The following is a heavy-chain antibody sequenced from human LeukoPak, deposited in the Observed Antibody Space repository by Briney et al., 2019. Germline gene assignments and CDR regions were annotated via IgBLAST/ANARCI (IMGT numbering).Heavy chain of an antibody. V-gene: IGHV3-7*01. CDR1: GFTFNNYW. D-gene: IGHD3-10*01. CDR3: ARQLGGSGSY. Sequence: TGGSLRLSCAASGFTFNNYWMSWVRQAPGKGLEWVASIKQDGSEINYVDSVKGRFTISRDNTKNSVYLQLNSLRAEDTAVYYCARQLGGSGSYWGQGTQVTVSS. J-gene: IGHJ4*02. CDR2: IKQDGSEI.